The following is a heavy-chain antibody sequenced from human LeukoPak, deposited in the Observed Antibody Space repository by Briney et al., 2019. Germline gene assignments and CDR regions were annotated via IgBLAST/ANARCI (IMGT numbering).Heavy chain of an antibody. CDR3: AKSPDAYYYYGMDV. CDR1: GFTFYDYA. J-gene: IGHJ6*02. Sequence: PGGSLRLSCAASGFTFYDYAMHWVRQAPGKGLEWVSGISWNSGSIGYADSVKGRFTISRDNAKNSLYLQTNSLRAEDTALYYCAKSPDAYYYYGMDVWGQGTTVTVSS. V-gene: IGHV3-9*01. D-gene: IGHD2-8*01. CDR2: ISWNSGSI.